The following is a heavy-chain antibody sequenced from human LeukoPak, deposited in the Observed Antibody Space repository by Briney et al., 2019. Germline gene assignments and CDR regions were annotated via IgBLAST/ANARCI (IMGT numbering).Heavy chain of an antibody. V-gene: IGHV4-4*09. J-gene: IGHJ6*03. CDR1: GGSISSYY. D-gene: IGHD5-12*01. CDR3: AKTCNGYDPLYYYYYMDV. CDR2: IYTDGST. Sequence: SETLSLTCSVSGGSISSYYWSWIRQPPGKGLEWLAFIYTDGSTNYNPSLKSRVTISVDTSSNQFSLKLSSVTGADTAVHFCAKTCNGYDPLYYYYYMDVWGKGTTVTVSS.